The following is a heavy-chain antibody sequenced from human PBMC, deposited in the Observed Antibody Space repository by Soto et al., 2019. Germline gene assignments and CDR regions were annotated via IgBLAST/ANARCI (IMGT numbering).Heavy chain of an antibody. CDR3: AAERALDSSGYYYYFDY. Sequence: GVPVKVPCKASGFAFTSSGVQWVRQARGQSFEWIGWIVVGSGNTNYAQKFQERVTITRDMSTSTAYMELSSLRSEDTAVYYCAAERALDSSGYYYYFDYWGQGTLVTVSS. V-gene: IGHV1-58*01. CDR1: GFAFTSSG. CDR2: IVVGSGNT. J-gene: IGHJ4*02. D-gene: IGHD3-22*01.